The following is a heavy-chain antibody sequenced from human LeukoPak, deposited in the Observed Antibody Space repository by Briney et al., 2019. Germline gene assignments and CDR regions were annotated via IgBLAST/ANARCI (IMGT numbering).Heavy chain of an antibody. Sequence: GSSVKVSCKASGGTFSSYAISWVRQAPGQGLEWMGGIIPIFGTANYAQKFQGRVTITADESTSTAYMELSSLRSEDTAVYYCARGSKPMIVVVTTPPLDYYYGMDVWGQGTTVTVTS. D-gene: IGHD3-22*01. CDR2: IIPIFGTA. J-gene: IGHJ6*02. CDR1: GGTFSSYA. V-gene: IGHV1-69*01. CDR3: ARGSKPMIVVVTTPPLDYYYGMDV.